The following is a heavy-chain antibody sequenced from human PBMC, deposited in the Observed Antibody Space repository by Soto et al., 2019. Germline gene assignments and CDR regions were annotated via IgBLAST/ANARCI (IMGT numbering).Heavy chain of an antibody. CDR3: ASPYCSGGSCYSSVHWFDP. Sequence: ASVKVSCKASGGTFSSYTISWVRQAPGQGLEWMGRIIPILGIANYVQKFQGRVTITADKSTSTAYMELSSLRSEDTAVYYCASPYCSGGSCYSSVHWFDPWGQGTLVTVSS. D-gene: IGHD2-15*01. CDR2: IIPILGIA. V-gene: IGHV1-69*02. J-gene: IGHJ5*02. CDR1: GGTFSSYT.